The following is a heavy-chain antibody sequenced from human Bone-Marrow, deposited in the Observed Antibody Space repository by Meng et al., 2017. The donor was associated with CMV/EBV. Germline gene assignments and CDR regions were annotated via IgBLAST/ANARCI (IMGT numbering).Heavy chain of an antibody. Sequence: GGSLRLSCAASGFTFDDYGMSWVRQAPGKGLEWVALILYDGSNKYYADSVKGRFTISRDSSKNTLYLQMNSLRTEDTAMYYCAKAASYDSGSYADYWGQGTLVTVSS. J-gene: IGHJ4*02. CDR2: ILYDGSNK. D-gene: IGHD3-10*01. CDR1: GFTFDDYG. V-gene: IGHV3-30*18. CDR3: AKAASYDSGSYADY.